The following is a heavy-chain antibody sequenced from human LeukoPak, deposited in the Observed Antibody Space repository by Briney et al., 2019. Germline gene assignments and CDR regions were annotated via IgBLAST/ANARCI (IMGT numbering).Heavy chain of an antibody. Sequence: ASVKVSCKASGYTFTGYYMHWVRQAPGQGLEWMGWINPNSGGTNYAQKFQGSVTMTRDTSISTAYMELSRLRSDDTAVYYCARVRSGNYGGHPDYWGQGTLVTVSS. CDR2: INPNSGGT. CDR1: GYTFTGYY. J-gene: IGHJ4*02. D-gene: IGHD4-11*01. CDR3: ARVRSGNYGGHPDY. V-gene: IGHV1-2*02.